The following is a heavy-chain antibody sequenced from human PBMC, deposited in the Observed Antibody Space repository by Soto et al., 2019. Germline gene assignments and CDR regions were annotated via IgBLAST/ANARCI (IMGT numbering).Heavy chain of an antibody. CDR2: ISSDGTTT. Sequence: GGSLRLSCAASGFTFSTYWMHWVRQAPGKGLVWVSLISSDGTTTSYADSVKGRFTISRDNAKSTLFLQMSGLRVEDTAVYYCATANTPYAFDMWGQGTMVTVSS. CDR3: ATANTPYAFDM. V-gene: IGHV3-74*01. J-gene: IGHJ3*02. CDR1: GFTFSTYW.